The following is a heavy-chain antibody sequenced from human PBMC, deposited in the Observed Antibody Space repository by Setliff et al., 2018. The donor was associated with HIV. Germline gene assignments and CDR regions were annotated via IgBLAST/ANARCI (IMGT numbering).Heavy chain of an antibody. Sequence: PSETLSLTCTVSGGSISNYYWNWIRQPPGKGLEWIGYIYYTGSTNYDPSLKSRVTISLDTSKDQFSLKLSSVTAADTAIYYCARGDNYYYTSVTFHNGLDCFDFWGQGTMVTVSS. CDR1: GGSISNYY. CDR2: IYYTGST. J-gene: IGHJ3*01. D-gene: IGHD3-3*01. V-gene: IGHV4-59*01. CDR3: ARGDNYYYTSVTFHNGLDCFDF.